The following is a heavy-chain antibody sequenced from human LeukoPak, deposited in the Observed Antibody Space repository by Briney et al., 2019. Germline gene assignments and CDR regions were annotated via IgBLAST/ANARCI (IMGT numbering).Heavy chain of an antibody. J-gene: IGHJ2*01. V-gene: IGHV4-34*01. CDR2: INHSGST. CDR1: GGSFSGYY. CDR3: ARGGLTIFGVVIIQRSYWYFDL. D-gene: IGHD3-3*01. Sequence: PSETLSLTCAVYGGSFSGYYWSWLRQPPGKGLEWIGEINHSGSTNYNPSLKSRVTISVDTSKNQFSLKLSSVTAADTAVYYCARGGLTIFGVVIIQRSYWYFDLWGRGTLVTVSS.